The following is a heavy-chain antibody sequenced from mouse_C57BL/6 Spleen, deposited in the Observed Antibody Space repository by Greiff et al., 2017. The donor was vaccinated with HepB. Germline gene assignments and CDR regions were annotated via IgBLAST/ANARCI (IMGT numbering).Heavy chain of an antibody. J-gene: IGHJ4*01. CDR1: GFTFSDYG. D-gene: IGHD1-1*01. V-gene: IGHV5-17*01. Sequence: DVHLVESGGGLVKPGGSLKLSCAASGFTFSDYGMHWVRQAPEKGLEWVAYISSGSSTIYYADTVKGRFTISRDNAKNTLFLQMTSLRSEDTAMYYCARGDYGSSSPYAMDYWGQGTSVTVSS. CDR2: ISSGSSTI. CDR3: ARGDYGSSSPYAMDY.